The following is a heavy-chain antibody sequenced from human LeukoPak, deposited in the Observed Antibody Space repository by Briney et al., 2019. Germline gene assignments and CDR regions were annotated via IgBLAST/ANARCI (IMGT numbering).Heavy chain of an antibody. J-gene: IGHJ4*02. CDR3: ARSSGYMSY. CDR2: IYHSGST. CDR1: PYSISSNYY. Sequence: SETLSLTCTVSPYSISSNYYWGWIRQPPGKGLAWIGGIYHSGSTYYNPSLKSRVTISVDTSKNQFSLKLTSVTAADTAVYYCARSSGYMSYWGQGTLVTVSS. D-gene: IGHD3-22*01. V-gene: IGHV4-38-2*02.